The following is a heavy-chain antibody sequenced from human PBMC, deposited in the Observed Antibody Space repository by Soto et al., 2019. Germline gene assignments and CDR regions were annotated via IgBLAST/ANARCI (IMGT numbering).Heavy chain of an antibody. CDR2: INPKSGGT. D-gene: IGHD2-2*02. V-gene: IGHV1-2*02. Sequence: ASVKVSCKASGYSFTDYYLHWVRQAPGQGLQWMGWINPKSGGTKYVHNFQGRVTLTSDTSISTAYMELRRLRSDDTAVYYCAREGRGKKAGYNGLVSLGYWGQGTLVTVSS. CDR3: AREGRGKKAGYNGLVSLGY. J-gene: IGHJ4*02. CDR1: GYSFTDYY.